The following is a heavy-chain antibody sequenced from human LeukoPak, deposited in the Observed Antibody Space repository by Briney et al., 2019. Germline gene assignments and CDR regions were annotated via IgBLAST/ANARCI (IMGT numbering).Heavy chain of an antibody. CDR3: AKEGDSSGWSYSWFDP. CDR1: GFTFSSYA. D-gene: IGHD6-19*01. CDR2: ISGSGGST. V-gene: IGHV3-23*01. Sequence: GGSLRLSCAASGFTFSSYAMSWVRQAPGKGLEWVSAISGSGGSTYYADSVKGRFTISRDNSKNTLYLQMNSLRAEDTAVYYCAKEGDSSGWSYSWFDPWGQGTLVTVSS. J-gene: IGHJ5*02.